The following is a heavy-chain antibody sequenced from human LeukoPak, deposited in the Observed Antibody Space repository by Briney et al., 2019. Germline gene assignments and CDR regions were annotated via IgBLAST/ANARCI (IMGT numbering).Heavy chain of an antibody. CDR2: ISYDGSNK. V-gene: IGHV3-30*04. D-gene: IGHD6-13*01. CDR1: GFTFSSYA. CDR3: AKDPRRYSRTGGYFEY. Sequence: PGGSLRLSCAASGFTFSSYAMHWVRQAPGKGLEWVAVISYDGSNKYYADSVKGRFTISRDNSENTLYLQMNSLRAEDTAVYYCAKDPRRYSRTGGYFEYWGQGILVNVSS. J-gene: IGHJ4*02.